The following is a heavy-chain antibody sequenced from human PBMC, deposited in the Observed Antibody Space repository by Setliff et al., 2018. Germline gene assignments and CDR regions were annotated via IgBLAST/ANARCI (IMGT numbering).Heavy chain of an antibody. Sequence: ASVKVSCKTSGYTFNDYGINWVRQAPGQGLEWLGWISPYSGNTYSIEKLHGRFTLTTDTSTSTAYMELRSLQSDDTAVYYCSRLVRFCTRTACQRLSGGEFWGQGTPVTVSS. CDR2: ISPYSGNT. CDR3: SRLVRFCTRTACQRLSGGEF. D-gene: IGHD2-8*01. V-gene: IGHV1-18*01. CDR1: GYTFNDYG. J-gene: IGHJ4*02.